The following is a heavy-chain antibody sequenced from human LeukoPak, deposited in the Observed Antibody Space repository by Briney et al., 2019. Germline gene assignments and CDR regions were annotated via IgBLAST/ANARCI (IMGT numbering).Heavy chain of an antibody. J-gene: IGHJ4*02. CDR3: ARYPLSYSGNWHYYFDY. D-gene: IGHD6-13*01. Sequence: ASVKVSCKASGYTFTSYGISWGRQAPGQGLEWMGWISAYNGNTNYAQNLQDRVFMNTDTSTTTAYMELRSLRSDDTAVYYCARYPLSYSGNWHYYFDYWGQGTLVTVSS. CDR1: GYTFTSYG. V-gene: IGHV1-18*04. CDR2: ISAYNGNT.